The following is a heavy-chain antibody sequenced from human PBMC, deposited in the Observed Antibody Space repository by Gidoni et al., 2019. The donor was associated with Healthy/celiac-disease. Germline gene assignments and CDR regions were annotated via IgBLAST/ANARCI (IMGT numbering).Heavy chain of an antibody. CDR1: GFTSSGSA. J-gene: IGHJ6*02. Sequence: QLVESGVGLVQPGGSLKLSCAASGFTSSGSAMHWVRQASGKGLEWVGRIRSKTNNYATAYAASVKGRFIISRDDSKNTAYLQMNSLKSEDTAVYYCTTYNWNLYGMDVWGQGTTVTVSS. CDR3: TTYNWNLYGMDV. D-gene: IGHD1-20*01. CDR2: IRSKTNNYAT. V-gene: IGHV3-73*02.